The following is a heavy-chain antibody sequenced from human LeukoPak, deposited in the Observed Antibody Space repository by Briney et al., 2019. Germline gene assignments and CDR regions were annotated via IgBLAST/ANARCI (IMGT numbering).Heavy chain of an antibody. J-gene: IGHJ6*03. D-gene: IGHD7-27*01. CDR1: GFSFSTYA. V-gene: IGHV3-23*01. Sequence: GGSLRLSCAASGFSFSTYAMSWVRQAPGKGLEWVSAISGSGGSTYYTDSVKGRLTMSRDNSKNTVYLQMNSLRGEDTAVYYCAKDSGLWGSYYYYYMDVWGKGTTVTVSS. CDR3: AKDSGLWGSYYYYYMDV. CDR2: ISGSGGST.